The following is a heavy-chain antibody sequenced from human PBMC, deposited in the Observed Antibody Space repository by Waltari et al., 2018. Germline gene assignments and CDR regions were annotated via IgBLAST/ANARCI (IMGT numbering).Heavy chain of an antibody. CDR2: ITSSGPTI. CDR3: ARVWGVTTSDF. D-gene: IGHD4-17*01. J-gene: IGHJ4*02. CDR1: GFSLSDYG. Sequence: EVQLVESGGALVQPGGSLRLSCAASGFSLSDYGMNWVRQAPGKGLEWLSFITSSGPTIHYADSVRGRFTVSWDNTKNSLSLQMNSLRAEDTAVYYCARVWGVTTSDFWGQGTLVTVSS. V-gene: IGHV3-48*03.